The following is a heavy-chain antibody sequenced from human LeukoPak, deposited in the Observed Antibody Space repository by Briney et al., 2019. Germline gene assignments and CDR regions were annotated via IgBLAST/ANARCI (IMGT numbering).Heavy chain of an antibody. V-gene: IGHV3-23*01. CDR3: AKGYSGSYSYYFDY. J-gene: IGHJ4*02. Sequence: TGGSLRLSCAASGFTFSSYAMSRVRQAPGKGLEWVSAISGSGGSTYYADSVKGRFTISRDNSKNTLYLQMNGLRAEDTAVYYCAKGYSGSYSYYFDYWGQGTLVTVSS. CDR1: GFTFSSYA. CDR2: ISGSGGST. D-gene: IGHD1-26*01.